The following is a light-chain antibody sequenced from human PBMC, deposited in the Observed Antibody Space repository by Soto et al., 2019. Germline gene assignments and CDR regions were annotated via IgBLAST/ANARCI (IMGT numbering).Light chain of an antibody. CDR3: QQTYSTPFT. Sequence: DIVMTQSPLSLPVTPGEPASISCRSSQILLHSNGYNYLDWYLQKPGQSPQLLIYLGSYRASGVPDRFSGSGSGTDFTLTISSLQPEDFGTYYCQQTYSTPFTFGPGTKVDIK. CDR1: QILLHSNGYNY. J-gene: IGKJ3*01. V-gene: IGKV2-28*01. CDR2: LGS.